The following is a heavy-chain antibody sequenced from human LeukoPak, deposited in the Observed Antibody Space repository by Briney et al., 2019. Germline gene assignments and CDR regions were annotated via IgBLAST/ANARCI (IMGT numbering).Heavy chain of an antibody. D-gene: IGHD6-13*01. J-gene: IGHJ4*02. CDR2: IIPIFGTA. CDR1: GGTFSRYA. V-gene: IGHV1-69*05. CDR3: AREEAAAALPFDY. Sequence: ASVKVSCKASGGTFSRYAISWVRQAPGQGLEWMGRIIPIFGTANSAQKFQGRVTITTDESTSTAYMELSSLRSEDTAVYYCAREEAAAALPFDYWGQGTLVTVSS.